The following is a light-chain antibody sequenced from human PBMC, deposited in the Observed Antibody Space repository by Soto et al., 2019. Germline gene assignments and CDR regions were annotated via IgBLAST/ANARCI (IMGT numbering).Light chain of an antibody. V-gene: IGLV2-11*01. CDR3: CSYAGSRVV. Sequence: QSALTQPRSVSGSPGQSVTISCTGTSSDVGGYNSVSWYQHHPGKAPKLMIYDVTKRPSGVPGRFSGSKSGNTASLTISGLQAEDEADYYCCSYAGSRVVFGGGTKLTVL. J-gene: IGLJ2*01. CDR2: DVT. CDR1: SSDVGGYNS.